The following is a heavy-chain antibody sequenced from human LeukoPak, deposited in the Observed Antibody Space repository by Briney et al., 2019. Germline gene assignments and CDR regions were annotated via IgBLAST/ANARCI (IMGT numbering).Heavy chain of an antibody. Sequence: GGSPRLSCAASGFTFSSYWMSWVRQAPGKGLEWVANIKQDGSEKYYVDSVKGRFTISRDNAKNSLYLQMNSLRAEDTAVYYCARDVPDVLLWFGESIGTIFDYWGQGALVTVSS. CDR1: GFTFSSYW. J-gene: IGHJ4*02. D-gene: IGHD3-10*01. CDR2: IKQDGSEK. V-gene: IGHV3-7*01. CDR3: ARDVPDVLLWFGESIGTIFDY.